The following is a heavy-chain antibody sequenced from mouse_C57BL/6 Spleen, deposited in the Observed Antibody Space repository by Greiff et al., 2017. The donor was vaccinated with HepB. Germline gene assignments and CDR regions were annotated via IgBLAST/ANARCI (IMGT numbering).Heavy chain of an antibody. V-gene: IGHV5-17*01. CDR3: ARDLGRYFDV. D-gene: IGHD4-1*01. CDR1: GFTFSDYG. J-gene: IGHJ1*03. CDR2: ISSGSSTN. Sequence: EVQLVESGGGLVKPGGSLKLSCAASGFTFSDYGMHWVRQAPEKGLEWVAYISSGSSTNYYADTVKGRFTISRDNAKNTLFLQMTSLRSEDTAMYYCARDLGRYFDVWGTGTTVTVSS.